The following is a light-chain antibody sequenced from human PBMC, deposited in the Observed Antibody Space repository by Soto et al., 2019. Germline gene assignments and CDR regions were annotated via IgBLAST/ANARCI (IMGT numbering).Light chain of an antibody. CDR1: QSVSSTY. J-gene: IGKJ3*01. CDR3: QQYGSSPDLIT. Sequence: EIVLTQSPGTLSLSPGERATLSCRASQSVSSTYLIWYQQKPGQAPRLLIYAASSRATGIPDRFSGSGSGTDFTLTITGLEPEDFAVYYCQQYGSSPDLITFGPGTKVDIK. V-gene: IGKV3-20*01. CDR2: AAS.